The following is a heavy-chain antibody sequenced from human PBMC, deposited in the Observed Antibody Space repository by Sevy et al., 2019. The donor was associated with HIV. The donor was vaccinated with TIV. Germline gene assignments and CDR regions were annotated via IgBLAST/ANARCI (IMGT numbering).Heavy chain of an antibody. CDR3: TTDSQKRGLSALLDY. CDR2: IKSKTDVGTT. V-gene: IGHV3-15*01. D-gene: IGHD3-10*01. Sequence: GESLKISCGASGFTFSNAWMSWVRQAPGKGLEWVGRIKSKTDVGTTDYAAPVKGRFTISRDDSKNTLYLQMNSLKTEDTAIYYCTTDSQKRGLSALLDYWGQGTLVTVSS. CDR1: GFTFSNAW. J-gene: IGHJ4*02.